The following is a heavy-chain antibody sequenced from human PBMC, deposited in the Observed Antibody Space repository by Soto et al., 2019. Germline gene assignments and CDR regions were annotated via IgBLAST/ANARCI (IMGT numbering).Heavy chain of an antibody. CDR3: ARAEHYCSGGSGYSRGMGV. Sequence: EVQLVESGGGLVQPGGSLRLSCAASGFTFSSYSMNWVRQAPGKGLEWVSYISSSSSTIYYADSVKGRFTISRDNAKNSLYLQMNSLRDEDMAVYYCARAEHYCSGGSGYSRGMGVWGQGTTVTVSS. V-gene: IGHV3-48*02. CDR2: ISSSSSTI. CDR1: GFTFSSYS. J-gene: IGHJ6*02. D-gene: IGHD2-15*01.